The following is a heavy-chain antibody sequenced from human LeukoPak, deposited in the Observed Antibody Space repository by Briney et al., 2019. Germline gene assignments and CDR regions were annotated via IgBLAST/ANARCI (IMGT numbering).Heavy chain of an antibody. D-gene: IGHD5-24*01. J-gene: IGHJ4*02. Sequence: GASVKVSCKASGYTFTSYGISWVRQAPGQGLEWMGWISAYNGNTNYAQKLQGRVTMTTDTSTSTAYMELRSLRSDDTAVYYCARDSKLSRDGFPFDYWGQGTLVTVSS. CDR1: GYTFTSYG. CDR2: ISAYNGNT. V-gene: IGHV1-18*01. CDR3: ARDSKLSRDGFPFDY.